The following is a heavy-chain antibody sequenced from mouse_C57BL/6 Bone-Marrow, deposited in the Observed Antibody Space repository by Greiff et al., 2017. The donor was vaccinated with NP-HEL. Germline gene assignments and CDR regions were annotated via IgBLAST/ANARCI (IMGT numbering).Heavy chain of an antibody. J-gene: IGHJ2*01. Sequence: QPEQSGAELVKPGALVKIFRKASGYAFSSHWMNRVKQRPGKGLEWIGQIYPGDGYTNYNGKFNGKATLTADKSSSTAYMQLSSLTSEDSAVYCCARGGYWGQGTTLTVSS. V-gene: IGHV1-80*01. CDR1: GYAFSSHW. CDR3: ARGGY. CDR2: IYPGDGYT.